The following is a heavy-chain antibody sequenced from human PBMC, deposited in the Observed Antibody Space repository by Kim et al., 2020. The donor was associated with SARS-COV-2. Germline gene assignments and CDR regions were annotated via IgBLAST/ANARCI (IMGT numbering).Heavy chain of an antibody. J-gene: IGHJ4*02. CDR3: VSDPIGGRNY. Sequence: GGSLRLSCAASGFTFSNFRMHWVRQAPGKGLVWVSYIESDGSGTTYADSVKGRFTTSRDNAKNTLYLQMNSLRDEDMAVYYCVSDPIGGRNYWGQGTLVTVSS. CDR1: GFTFSNFR. D-gene: IGHD3-16*01. V-gene: IGHV3-74*01. CDR2: IESDGSGT.